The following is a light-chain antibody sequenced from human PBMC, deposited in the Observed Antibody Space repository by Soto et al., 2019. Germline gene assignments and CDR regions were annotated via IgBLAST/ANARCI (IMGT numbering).Light chain of an antibody. J-gene: IGKJ1*01. CDR1: QSVSSSY. CDR2: GPS. CDR3: QQYGSSPRT. V-gene: IGKV3-20*01. Sequence: EIVLTQSPGTLSLSPGERATLSCRASQSVSSSYLAWYQQKPGQDPRLLIYGPSSRATGIPDRFSGSGSGTDFTLTISRLEPEDFAVYYCQQYGSSPRTFGQGTKVEIK.